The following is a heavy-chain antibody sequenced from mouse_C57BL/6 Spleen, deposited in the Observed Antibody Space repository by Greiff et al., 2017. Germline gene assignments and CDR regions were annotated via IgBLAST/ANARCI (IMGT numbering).Heavy chain of an antibody. CDR2: INPNNGGT. CDR1: GYTFTDYY. J-gene: IGHJ3*01. CDR3: ARYDYGNLFAY. V-gene: IGHV1-26*01. Sequence: EVQLQQSGPELVKPGASVKISCKASGYTFTDYYMNWVKQSHGKSLEWIGDINPNNGGTSYNQKFKGKATLTVDKSSSTAYMELRSLTSEDSAVYYCARYDYGNLFAYWGQGTLVTVSA. D-gene: IGHD2-1*01.